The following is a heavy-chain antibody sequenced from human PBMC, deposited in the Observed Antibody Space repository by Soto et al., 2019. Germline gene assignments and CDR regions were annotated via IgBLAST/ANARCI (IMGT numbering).Heavy chain of an antibody. CDR1: GFTFSSYA. V-gene: IGHV3-23*01. Sequence: PGGSLRLSCAASGFTFSSYAMSWVRQAPGKGLEWVSAISGSGGSTYYADSVKGRFTISRDNSKNTLYLQMNSLRAEDTAVYYCATPNDIVVVPAVYDFWSAPGWFDPWGQGTLVTVSS. CDR2: ISGSGGST. J-gene: IGHJ5*02. CDR3: ATPNDIVVVPAVYDFWSAPGWFDP. D-gene: IGHD2-2*01.